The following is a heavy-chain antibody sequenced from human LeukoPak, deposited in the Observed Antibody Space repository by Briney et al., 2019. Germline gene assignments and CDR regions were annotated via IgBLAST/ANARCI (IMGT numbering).Heavy chain of an antibody. CDR3: ARSPHVYGWFGELLSHFDY. D-gene: IGHD3-10*01. V-gene: IGHV1-18*01. CDR2: ISPYNGNK. CDR1: GYTLTNYG. J-gene: IGHJ4*02. Sequence: ASVKVSCKASGYTLTNYGIHWVRQAPGQGLEWVGWISPYNGNKKYAQKFQGRVTMTTDTSTSTAYMELMSLRSDDTAMYYCARSPHVYGWFGELLSHFDYWGLGTLVTVSS.